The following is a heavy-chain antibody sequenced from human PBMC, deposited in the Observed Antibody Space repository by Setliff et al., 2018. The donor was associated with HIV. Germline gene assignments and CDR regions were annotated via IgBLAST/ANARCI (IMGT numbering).Heavy chain of an antibody. Sequence: GGSLRLSCAASGFTVSSNYMSWVRQAPGKGLEWVSVIYSGGSTYYADSVKGRFTISRDNSKNTLYLQMNSLRAEDTAVYYCASLFSKEVAGDDYWGQGTLVTVSS. CDR3: ASLFSKEVAGDDY. J-gene: IGHJ4*02. CDR1: GFTVSSNY. V-gene: IGHV3-53*01. CDR2: IYSGGST. D-gene: IGHD6-19*01.